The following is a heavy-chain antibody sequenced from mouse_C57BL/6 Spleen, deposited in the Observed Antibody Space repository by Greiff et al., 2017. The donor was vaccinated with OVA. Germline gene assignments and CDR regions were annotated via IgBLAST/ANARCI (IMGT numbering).Heavy chain of an antibody. D-gene: IGHD1-1*01. J-gene: IGHJ2*01. V-gene: IGHV1-82*01. CDR1: GYAFSSSW. Sequence: QVQLKESGPELVKPGASVKISCKASGYAFSSSWMNWVKQRPGKGLEWIGRIYPGDGDTNYNGKFKGKATLTADKSSSTAYMQLSSLTSEDSAVYFCARGITTVVAPFDYWGQGTTLTVSS. CDR2: IYPGDGDT. CDR3: ARGITTVVAPFDY.